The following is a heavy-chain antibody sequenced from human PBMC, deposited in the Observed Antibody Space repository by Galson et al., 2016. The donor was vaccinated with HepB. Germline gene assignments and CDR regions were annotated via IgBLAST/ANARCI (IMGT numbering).Heavy chain of an antibody. CDR2: IYPGDSDT. CDR3: ARPLVGGRYYPHRFEI. J-gene: IGHJ3*02. Sequence: QSGAEVKKPGESLKISCEGSGYSFPNYWIAWVRQMPGKGLELMGIIYPGDSDTRYTPSFQGQVTISADNSITTAYLRWSSLKASDTAMYYCARPLVGGRYYPHRFEIWGLGTMVIVSS. V-gene: IGHV5-51*01. D-gene: IGHD3-10*01. CDR1: GYSFPNYW.